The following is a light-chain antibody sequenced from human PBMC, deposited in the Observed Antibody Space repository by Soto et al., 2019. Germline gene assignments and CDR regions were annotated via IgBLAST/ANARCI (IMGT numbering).Light chain of an antibody. CDR1: SSYIGAGFD. V-gene: IGLV1-40*01. CDR2: GNI. CDR3: QSYDTSLRGAL. Sequence: QSALTQPPSVSGAPGQRVTISCTGTSSYIGAGFDVHWYQQLPGTAPKLLISGNINRPSGVPDRISGSRSGTSASLAITGLQAEDEGDFYCQSYDTSLRGALFGGGTKLTVL. J-gene: IGLJ2*01.